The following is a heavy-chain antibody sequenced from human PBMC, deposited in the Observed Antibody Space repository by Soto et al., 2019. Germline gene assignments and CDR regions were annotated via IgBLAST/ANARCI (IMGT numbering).Heavy chain of an antibody. J-gene: IGHJ4*02. CDR1: GYSFTSYW. Sequence: GESLKISCKGSGYSFTSYWISWVRQMPGKGLEWMVRIDPSDSYTNYSPSFQGHVTISADKSISTAYLQWSSLKASDTAMYYCARDYDDSSGYYYPPGYWGQGTLVTVSS. CDR3: ARDYDDSSGYYYPPGY. D-gene: IGHD3-22*01. CDR2: IDPSDSYT. V-gene: IGHV5-10-1*01.